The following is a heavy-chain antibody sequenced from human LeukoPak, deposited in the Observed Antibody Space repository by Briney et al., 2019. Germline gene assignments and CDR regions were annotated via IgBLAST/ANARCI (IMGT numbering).Heavy chain of an antibody. V-gene: IGHV3-15*01. CDR3: TTGPPRSGWKVDY. CDR1: GFTFSNAW. CDR2: IKSKTDGGTT. D-gene: IGHD6-19*01. J-gene: IGHJ4*02. Sequence: PGGSLRLSCAASGFTFSNAWMSWVRQAPGKGLEWVGRIKSKTDGGTTDYAAPVKGRFTISRDDSKNTLYLQMNSLKTEDTAVYYCTTGPPRSGWKVDYWGQGTLVTVSS.